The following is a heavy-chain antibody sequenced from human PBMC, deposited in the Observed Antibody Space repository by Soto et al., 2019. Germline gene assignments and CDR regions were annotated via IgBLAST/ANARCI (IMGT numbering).Heavy chain of an antibody. D-gene: IGHD3-22*01. CDR1: GFTFSSYS. J-gene: IGHJ4*02. V-gene: IGHV3-21*01. CDR3: ARAYYYDSSGYSYYFDY. CDR2: ISSSSSYI. Sequence: GGSLRLSCAASGFTFSSYSMNWVRQAPGKGLEWVSSISSSSSYIYYADSVKGRFTISRDNAKNSLYLQMNSLRAEDTAVYYCARAYYYDSSGYSYYFDYWGRGTLVTVSS.